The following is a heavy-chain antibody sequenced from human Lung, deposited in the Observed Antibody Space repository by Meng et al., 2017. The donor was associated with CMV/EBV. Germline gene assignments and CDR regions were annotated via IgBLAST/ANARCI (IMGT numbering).Heavy chain of an antibody. CDR1: GYTFTGYY. CDR3: ARARGDGDWYYDFWSGYYYYYYGMDV. J-gene: IGHJ6*02. Sequence: ASXXVSXKASGYTFTGYYMHWVRQAPGQGLEWMGWINPNSGGTNYAQKFQGRVTMTRDTSISTAYMELSRLRSDDTAVYYCARARGDGDWYYDFWSGYYYYYYGMDVWXQGTTVTVSS. D-gene: IGHD3-3*01. V-gene: IGHV1-2*02. CDR2: INPNSGGT.